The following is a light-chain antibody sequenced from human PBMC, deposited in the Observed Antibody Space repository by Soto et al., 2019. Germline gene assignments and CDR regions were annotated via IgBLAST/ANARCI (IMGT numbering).Light chain of an antibody. J-gene: IGKJ4*01. CDR1: QSVSSN. CDR3: HQYNKWPSFT. CDR2: GAS. V-gene: IGKV3-15*01. Sequence: EIVMTQYPATLSVSTGERATLSCRASQSVSSNLAWYQQKPGQAPRLLMYGASTRATGIPARFSGSGSGTEFTLTISSLQSEDFAVYYCHQYNKWPSFTFSGGTKVEIK.